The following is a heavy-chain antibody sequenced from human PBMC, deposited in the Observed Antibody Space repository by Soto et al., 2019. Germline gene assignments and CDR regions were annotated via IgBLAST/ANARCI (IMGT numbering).Heavy chain of an antibody. CDR3: AREEYGQYYFDS. CDR1: GFTFGHYA. J-gene: IGHJ4*02. D-gene: IGHD4-17*01. V-gene: IGHV3-30-3*01. CDR2: ISYDGTKK. Sequence: GGSLRLSCTASGFTFGHYAMHWVRQAPGKGLEWVAIISYDGTKKYYAESLEGRFTISRVNSENTLSLQMNTLRPEDTAVYYCAREEYGQYYFDSWGQGTLVTVSS.